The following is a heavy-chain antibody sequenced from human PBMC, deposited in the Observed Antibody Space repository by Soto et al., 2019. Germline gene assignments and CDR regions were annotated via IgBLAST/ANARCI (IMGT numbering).Heavy chain of an antibody. CDR1: GFTFSNAW. V-gene: IGHV3-15*01. J-gene: IGHJ4*02. D-gene: IGHD3-22*01. CDR3: TTLSSGSPLY. CDR2: IKRKTDAGTT. Sequence: EVQLVESGGGLVQPGGSLRLSCAASGFTFSNAWMSWVRQAPGKGLEWVGLIKRKTDAGTTDYAAPVKGRFTISRDDSKNTLFLQMNSLKAEDTAVYYCTTLSSGSPLYWGQGTLVTVSS.